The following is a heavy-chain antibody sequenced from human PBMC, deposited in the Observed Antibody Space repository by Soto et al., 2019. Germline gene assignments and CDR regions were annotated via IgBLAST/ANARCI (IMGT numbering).Heavy chain of an antibody. J-gene: IGHJ3*02. Sequence: PSETLSLTCAVYGGSFSGYYWCWIRQPPGKGLEWIGEINHSGSTNYNPSLKSRVTISVDTSKNQFSLKLSSVTAADTAVYYCASGTYYYYSSGYYSRAERAFDIWGQGTMVSVS. V-gene: IGHV4-34*01. CDR2: INHSGST. CDR3: ASGTYYYYSSGYYSRAERAFDI. CDR1: GGSFSGYY. D-gene: IGHD3-22*01.